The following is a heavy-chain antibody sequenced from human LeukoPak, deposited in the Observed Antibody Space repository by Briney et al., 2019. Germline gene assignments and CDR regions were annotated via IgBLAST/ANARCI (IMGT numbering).Heavy chain of an antibody. Sequence: KPSETLSLTCTVSGGSISSGGYYWSWIRQHPGKGLEWIGYIYYSGSTYYNPSLKSRVTISVDTSKNQFSLKLSSVTAADTAVYYCTKDPNGDCVGAFDPWGQGTLVTVSS. CDR3: TKDPNGDCVGAFDP. CDR1: GGSISSGGYY. D-gene: IGHD2-21*02. V-gene: IGHV4-31*03. J-gene: IGHJ5*02. CDR2: IYYSGST.